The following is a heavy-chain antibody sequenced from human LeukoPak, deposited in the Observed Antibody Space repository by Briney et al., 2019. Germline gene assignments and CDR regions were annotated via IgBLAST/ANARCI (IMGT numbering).Heavy chain of an antibody. CDR1: GGSISSSSYY. J-gene: IGHJ4*02. D-gene: IGHD3-22*01. Sequence: KSSETLSLTCTVSGGSISSSSYYWGWIRQPPGKGLEWIGEINHSGSTNYNPSLKSRVTISVDTSKNQFSLKLSSVTAADTAVYYCARGRKTYYYDSSGYYYFHFDYRGQGTLVTVSS. CDR2: INHSGST. V-gene: IGHV4-39*07. CDR3: ARGRKTYYYDSSGYYYFHFDY.